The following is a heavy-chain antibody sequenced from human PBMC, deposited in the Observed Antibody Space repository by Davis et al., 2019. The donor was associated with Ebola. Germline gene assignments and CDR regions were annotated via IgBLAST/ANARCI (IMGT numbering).Heavy chain of an antibody. CDR3: ARGLVVPVALLNHMDV. Sequence: MPSETLSLTCTVSGASVSSGTYYWNWIRQPPGKGLEWIGYVHHSGITNFDPSLNRRITISLDTSNNQLSLEMSPVTPAATAMYYCARGLVVPVALLNHMDVWGEGTMVTVSS. V-gene: IGHV4-61*01. J-gene: IGHJ6*03. CDR1: GASVSSGTYY. CDR2: VHHSGIT. D-gene: IGHD2-21*01.